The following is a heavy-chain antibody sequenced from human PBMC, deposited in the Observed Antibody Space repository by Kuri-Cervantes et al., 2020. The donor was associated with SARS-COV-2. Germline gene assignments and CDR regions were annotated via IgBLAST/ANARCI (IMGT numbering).Heavy chain of an antibody. CDR3: TTVRFGELLQYYFDY. D-gene: IGHD3-10*01. V-gene: IGHV3-15*01. CDR1: GFTFSNAW. Sequence: GGSLRLSCAASGFTFSNAWMSWVRQAPGKGLEWVGRIKSKTDGGTTDYAAPVKGRFTISRDDSKNTLYPQMNSLKTEDTAVYYCTTVRFGELLQYYFDYWGQGTLVTVSS. CDR2: IKSKTDGGTT. J-gene: IGHJ4*02.